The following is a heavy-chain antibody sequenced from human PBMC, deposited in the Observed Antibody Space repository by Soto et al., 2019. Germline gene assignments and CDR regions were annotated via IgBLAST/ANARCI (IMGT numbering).Heavy chain of an antibody. V-gene: IGHV4-59*08. Sequence: SETLSLTCTVSGGSISSYYWSWIRQPPGKGLEWIGYIYYSGGTNYNPSLKSRVTISVDSSKNHFSLKLSSVTAADTAVYYCARRYGDAFDIWGQGTRVTVSS. CDR3: ARRYGDAFDI. J-gene: IGHJ3*02. CDR2: IYYSGGT. CDR1: GGSISSYY. D-gene: IGHD4-17*01.